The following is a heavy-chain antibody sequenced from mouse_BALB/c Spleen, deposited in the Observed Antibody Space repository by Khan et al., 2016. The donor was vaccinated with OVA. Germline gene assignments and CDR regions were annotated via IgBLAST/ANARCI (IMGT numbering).Heavy chain of an antibody. J-gene: IGHJ3*01. CDR3: ARRGLVGIFVY. CDR1: GYTFTTYW. D-gene: IGHD2-10*02. CDR2: IDPSSDYT. Sequence: VQLQESGAELAKPGASVKMSCKASGYTFTTYWIHWVKQRPGQGLEWIGYIDPSSDYTEYNQKFKDKATLTTDKSSSTAYMQLSSLTSEDSAVYYCARRGLVGIFVYGGQGTLVTVSA. V-gene: IGHV1-7*01.